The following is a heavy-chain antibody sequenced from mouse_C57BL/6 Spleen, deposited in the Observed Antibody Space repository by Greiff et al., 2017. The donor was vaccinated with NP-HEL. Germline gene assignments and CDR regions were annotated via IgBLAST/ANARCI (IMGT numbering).Heavy chain of an antibody. CDR3: ARSRDGYYGSYWYFDV. V-gene: IGHV7-3*01. J-gene: IGHJ1*03. Sequence: EVHLVESGGGLVQPGGSLSLSCAASGFTFTDYYMSWVRQPPGKAFEWLGFIRNKANGYTTEYSASVKGRFTISRDNSQSILYLQMNALRAEDSATYYCARSRDGYYGSYWYFDVWGTGTTVTVSS. D-gene: IGHD2-3*01. CDR2: IRNKANGYTT. CDR1: GFTFTDYY.